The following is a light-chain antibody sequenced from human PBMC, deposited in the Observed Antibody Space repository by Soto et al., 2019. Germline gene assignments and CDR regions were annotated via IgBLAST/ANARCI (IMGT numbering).Light chain of an antibody. Sequence: ETVMTQSPATLSVSPGERATLSCRASQSISNNLAWYQQKPGQAPRLIMFRTSTRATGVPARFSGSGSGTEFNMTISSLQSEDFAVYYCQQYNNWPRATCGGGTKVEIK. CDR3: QQYNNWPRAT. CDR2: RTS. CDR1: QSISNN. V-gene: IGKV3-15*01. J-gene: IGKJ4*01.